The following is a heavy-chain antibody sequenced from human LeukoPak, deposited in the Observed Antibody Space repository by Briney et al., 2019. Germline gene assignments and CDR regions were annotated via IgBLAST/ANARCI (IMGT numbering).Heavy chain of an antibody. J-gene: IGHJ4*02. CDR1: GFTVSSNY. V-gene: IGHV3-66*01. CDR3: ARGMGGYGGYDY. CDR2: IYSGGSS. Sequence: PGGSLRLSCAPSGFTVSSNYMSWVRQAPGQGLEWVSVIYSGGSSYYADSVKGRFTISRDNSKNTVYLQMNSLRVEDTAVYYCARGMGGYGGYDYWGQGTLVTVSS. D-gene: IGHD5-12*01.